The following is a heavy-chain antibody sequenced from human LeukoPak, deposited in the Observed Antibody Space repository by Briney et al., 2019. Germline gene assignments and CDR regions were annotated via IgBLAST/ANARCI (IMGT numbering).Heavy chain of an antibody. CDR2: IYYSGTT. Sequence: PSQTLSLTCTVSGGSIRSYHWSWIRQPPGNGLEWIGYIYYSGTTNYNPSLKSRVTISVDTSKNQFSLKLSSVTAADTAVYYCARRYYYDTSGYNYDSWGQGTLVTVSS. CDR1: GGSIRSYH. CDR3: ARRYYYDTSGYNYDS. D-gene: IGHD3-22*01. J-gene: IGHJ4*02. V-gene: IGHV4-59*08.